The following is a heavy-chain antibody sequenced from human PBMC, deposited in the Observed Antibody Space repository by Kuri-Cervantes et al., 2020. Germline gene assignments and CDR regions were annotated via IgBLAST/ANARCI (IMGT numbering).Heavy chain of an antibody. V-gene: IGHV1-8*02. CDR1: GYTFTSYD. Sequence: ASVKVSCKASGYTFTSYDINWVRQAAGQGLEWMGWMNPNSGNTGYAQKFQGRVTMTRSTSISTAYMELSSLRSEDTAVYYCARVHVSRDGYFFDYWGQGTLVTVSS. J-gene: IGHJ4*02. CDR3: ARVHVSRDGYFFDY. CDR2: MNPNSGNT. D-gene: IGHD5-24*01.